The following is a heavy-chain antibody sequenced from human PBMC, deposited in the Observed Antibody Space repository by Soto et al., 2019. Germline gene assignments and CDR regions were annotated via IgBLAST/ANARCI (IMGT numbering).Heavy chain of an antibody. J-gene: IGHJ4*02. V-gene: IGHV1-24*01. D-gene: IGHD1-7*01. CDR1: GYTLTELS. CDR2: FDPEDGET. Sequence: ASVKVSCKVSGYTLTELSMHWVRQAPGKGLEWMGGFDPEDGETIYAQKFQGRVTMTEDTSTDTAYMELSSLRSEDTAVYYCAFETGTTVFFDYWGQGTLVTVPS. CDR3: AFETGTTVFFDY.